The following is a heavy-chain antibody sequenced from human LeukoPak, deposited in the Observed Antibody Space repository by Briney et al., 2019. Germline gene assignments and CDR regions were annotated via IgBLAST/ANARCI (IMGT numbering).Heavy chain of an antibody. J-gene: IGHJ6*02. CDR3: ARGNAERGGGYYYGMDV. CDR2: INPNSGGT. V-gene: IGHV1-2*02. D-gene: IGHD2-8*01. CDR1: GYTFTGYY. Sequence: AASVRVSCKASGYTFTGYYIHWVRQAPGQGLEWMGWINPNSGGTNYAQKFQGRVTMTRDTSISTAYMELSRLRSDDTAVYYCARGNAERGGGYYYGMDVWGQGTTVTVSS.